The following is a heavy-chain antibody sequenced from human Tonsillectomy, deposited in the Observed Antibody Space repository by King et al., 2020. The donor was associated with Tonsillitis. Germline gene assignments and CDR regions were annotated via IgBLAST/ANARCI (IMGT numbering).Heavy chain of an antibody. Sequence: VQLQESGPGLVKPSETLSLTCTVSGYSIGSGYYWGWLRQPPGKGLEWIGGIYHSGSTYYNPSLKSRVTISVDTSTNHFSLKVTSVTAADTAVYYCARGTAEYYFDYWGQGTLVTVSS. CDR1: GYSIGSGYY. CDR2: IYHSGST. J-gene: IGHJ4*02. D-gene: IGHD2-21*02. CDR3: ARGTAEYYFDY. V-gene: IGHV4-38-2*02.